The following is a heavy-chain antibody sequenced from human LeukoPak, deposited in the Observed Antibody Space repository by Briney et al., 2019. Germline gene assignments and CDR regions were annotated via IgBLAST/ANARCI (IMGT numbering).Heavy chain of an antibody. CDR3: AKLHWGGGDCYGGSPSQEYMDV. CDR1: GGTIASGAYY. J-gene: IGHJ6*03. CDR2: IYHSDTFSATT. D-gene: IGHD2-21*02. Sequence: SQTLSLTCTVAGGTIASGAYYWAWFRQPPGKVLEWIGYIYHSDTFSATTFYNSSLRSRIIMSVDASKNQFSLNLASMIAAAPAVYYCAKLHWGGGDCYGGSPSQEYMDVGGKGPTVTAS. V-gene: IGHV4-30-4*08.